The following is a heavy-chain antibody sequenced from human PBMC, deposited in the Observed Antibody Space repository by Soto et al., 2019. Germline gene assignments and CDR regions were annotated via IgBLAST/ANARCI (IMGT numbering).Heavy chain of an antibody. CDR2: IYYSGST. CDR3: ARRYRGNFDY. Sequence: SETLSLTCTVSGGSISSYYWSWIRQPPGKGLEWIGYIYYSGSTNYNPSLKSRVTISVDRSKNQFSLKLSSVTAADTAVYYCARRYRGNFDYWGQGTLVTVSS. J-gene: IGHJ4*02. CDR1: GGSISSYY. V-gene: IGHV4-59*01. D-gene: IGHD1-26*01.